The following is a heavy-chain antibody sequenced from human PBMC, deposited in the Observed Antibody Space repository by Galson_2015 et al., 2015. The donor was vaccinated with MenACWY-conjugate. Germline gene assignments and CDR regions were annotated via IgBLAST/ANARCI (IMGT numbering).Heavy chain of an antibody. CDR3: TVDRMSGGARWCWNY. D-gene: IGHD2-8*01. V-gene: IGHV3-15*01. CDR2: IKSKADGETI. J-gene: IGHJ4*02. Sequence: SLRLSCAVSDFTFSNAWMSWVRQAPGKGLEWVGRIKSKADGETIDYAAPVKGRFTVSRDDSKSTLYLQMNSLKSEDTGVYYCTVDRMSGGARWCWNYWGQGTLVTVSS. CDR1: DFTFSNAW.